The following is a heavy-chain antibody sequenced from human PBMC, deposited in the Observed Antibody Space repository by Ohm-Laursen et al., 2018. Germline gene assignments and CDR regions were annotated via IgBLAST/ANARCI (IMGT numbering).Heavy chain of an antibody. CDR2: IIPIFGTA. Sequence: GSSVKVSCKASGGTFSSYAISWVRQAPGQGLEWKGGIIPIFGTANYAQKFQGRITITADESKSTAYMDLSSLRSEDTAVYYCAVVRNSARLDYWGQGTLVTVSS. CDR1: GGTFSSYA. V-gene: IGHV1-69*01. CDR3: AVVRNSARLDY. D-gene: IGHD2-21*01. J-gene: IGHJ4*02.